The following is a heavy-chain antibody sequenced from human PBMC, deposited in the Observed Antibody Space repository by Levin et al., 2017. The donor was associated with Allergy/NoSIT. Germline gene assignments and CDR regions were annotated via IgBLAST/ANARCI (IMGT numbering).Heavy chain of an antibody. CDR3: ARGRSGSYHSPFDY. CDR1: GGSISSYY. CDR2: IYYNGNT. V-gene: IGHV4-59*01. J-gene: IGHJ4*02. D-gene: IGHD1-26*01. Sequence: PSETLSLICTVSGGSISSYYWSWIRQPPGKGLEWIGYIYYNGNTNYNPSLESRVTISVDTSKNQFSLNLRSVTAADMAVYYCARGRSGSYHSPFDYWGQGTLVTVSS.